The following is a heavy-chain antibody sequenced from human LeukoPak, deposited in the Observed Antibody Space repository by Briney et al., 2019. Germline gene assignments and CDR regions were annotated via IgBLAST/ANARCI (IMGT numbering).Heavy chain of an antibody. CDR2: IIPIFGTA. D-gene: IGHD2-15*01. J-gene: IGHJ3*02. CDR3: ADRGGGAGSYAFDI. V-gene: IGHV1-69*06. Sequence: SVKVSCKAYGGTFSSYAISWVRQAPGQGLEWMGGIIPIFGTANYAQKFQGRDTITADKSTSTAYMELSSLRSEDTAVYYCADRGGGAGSYAFDIWGQGTMVTVSS. CDR1: GGTFSSYA.